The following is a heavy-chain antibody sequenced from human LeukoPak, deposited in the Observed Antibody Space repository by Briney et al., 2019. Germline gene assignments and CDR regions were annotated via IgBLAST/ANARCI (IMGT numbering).Heavy chain of an antibody. CDR1: GDYINNGGHY. J-gene: IGHJ4*02. V-gene: IGHV4-30-2*01. Sequence: SQTLSLTCSVGGDYINNGGHYWSCIRQPPGKALEYIGYISHRGSTYYNPSLKSRLTISVDGSRNQFSLKLRSVTAADTAVYYCARSEDSGSYFSFDYWGQGTLVTVSS. CDR3: ARSEDSGSYFSFDY. CDR2: ISHRGST. D-gene: IGHD1-26*01.